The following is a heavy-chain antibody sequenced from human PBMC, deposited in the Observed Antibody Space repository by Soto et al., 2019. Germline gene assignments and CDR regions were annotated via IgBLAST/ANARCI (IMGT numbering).Heavy chain of an antibody. V-gene: IGHV4-59*01. Sequence: QVQLQESGPGQVKPSETLSLTCTVSGGSISSYYWSWIRQPPGNGLEWIGYIYYSGSTNYNPSLKSRVTISVDTSKNQFSLKLSSVTAADTAVYYCARVAEGGATNFDYWGQGTLVTVSS. CDR2: IYYSGST. D-gene: IGHD1-26*01. CDR1: GGSISSYY. CDR3: ARVAEGGATNFDY. J-gene: IGHJ4*02.